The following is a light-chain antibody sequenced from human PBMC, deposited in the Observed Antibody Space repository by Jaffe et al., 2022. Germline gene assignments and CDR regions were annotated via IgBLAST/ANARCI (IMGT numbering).Light chain of an antibody. Sequence: SYELTQPTSVSVSPGQTARITCSGNKLGDKYTSWYQQRPGQSPVLVIYQDRKRPSGIPERFSGSNSGNTATLTISGTQTMDEADYYCQAWDSGSAVFGGGTKLAVL. CDR2: QDR. CDR1: KLGDKY. J-gene: IGLJ2*01. V-gene: IGLV3-1*01. CDR3: QAWDSGSAV.